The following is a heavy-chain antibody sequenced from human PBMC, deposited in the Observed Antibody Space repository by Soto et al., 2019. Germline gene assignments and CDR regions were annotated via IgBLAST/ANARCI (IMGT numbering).Heavy chain of an antibody. CDR2: INHSGST. D-gene: IGHD6-19*01. CDR3: GRGGSAWWIEQ. CDR1: GGSFSGYY. V-gene: IGHV4-34*01. J-gene: IGHJ4*02. Sequence: PSETLSLTCAVYGGSFSGYYWSWIRQPPGKGLEWIGEINHSGSTNYNPSLKSRVTISVDTSKNQFSLKLSSVTAADTAVYYCGRGGSAWWIEQWGQGTLVTVSS.